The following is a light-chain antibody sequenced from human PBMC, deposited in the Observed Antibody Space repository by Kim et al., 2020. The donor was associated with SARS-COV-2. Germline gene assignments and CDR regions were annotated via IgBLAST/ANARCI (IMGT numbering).Light chain of an antibody. Sequence: SYELTQPSSVSVSPGQTARITCSGDVLAKKYARGFQQKPGQAPVLVIYKDSERPSGIPEPFSGSSSGTTVTLTSSGAQVEDEADYYCYAAADNNRVFGGGTQLTVL. CDR3: YAAADNNRV. J-gene: IGLJ3*02. V-gene: IGLV3-27*01. CDR2: KDS. CDR1: VLAKKY.